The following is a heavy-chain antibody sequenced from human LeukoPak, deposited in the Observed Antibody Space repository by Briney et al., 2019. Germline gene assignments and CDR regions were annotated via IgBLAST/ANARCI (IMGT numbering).Heavy chain of an antibody. D-gene: IGHD6-25*01. V-gene: IGHV3-30*18. CDR2: ISYDGSNK. Sequence: GGSLRLSCAASGFTFSSYGMHWVRQAPGKGLEWVAVISYDGSNKYYADSVKGRFTISRDNSKNTLYLQMNSLRAEDTAVYYCAKGYSSEDYWGQGTLVTVSS. CDR3: AKGYSSEDY. J-gene: IGHJ4*02. CDR1: GFTFSSYG.